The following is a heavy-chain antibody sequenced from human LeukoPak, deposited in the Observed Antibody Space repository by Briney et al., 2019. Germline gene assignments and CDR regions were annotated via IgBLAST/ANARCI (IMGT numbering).Heavy chain of an antibody. V-gene: IGHV3-23*01. CDR2: ISATGGST. J-gene: IGHJ4*02. CDR1: GFTFSNYA. Sequence: GGSLRFSCAASGFTFSNYAMSWVRQAPGKGLEWVLGISATGGSTYYADSVKGQFAISRDNSKNTLSLQMNNLRADDTAVYYCAKHAGVSSAWLSHFDYWGQGTLVTVSS. CDR3: AKHAGVSSAWLSHFDY. D-gene: IGHD6-19*01.